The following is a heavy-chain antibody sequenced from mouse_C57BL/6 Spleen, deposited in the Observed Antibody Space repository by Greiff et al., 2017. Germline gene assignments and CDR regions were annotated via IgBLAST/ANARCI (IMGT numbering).Heavy chain of an antibody. CDR1: GYTFTSYD. J-gene: IGHJ2*01. D-gene: IGHD2-4*01. Sequence: QVQLKESGPELVKPGASVKLSCKASGYTFTSYDINWVKQRPGQGLEWIGWIYPRDGSTKYNEKFKGKATLTVDTSSSTAYMELHSLTSEDSAVYFCARGTNDYRGDYFDYWGQGTTLTVSS. V-gene: IGHV1-85*01. CDR3: ARGTNDYRGDYFDY. CDR2: IYPRDGST.